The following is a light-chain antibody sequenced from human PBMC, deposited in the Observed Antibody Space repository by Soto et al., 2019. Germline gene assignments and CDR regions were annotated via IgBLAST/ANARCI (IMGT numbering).Light chain of an antibody. J-gene: IGKJ1*01. CDR3: QQYCSSSWT. CDR1: QSVSSSY. Sequence: EIVLTQSPGTLSLSPGERATLSCRASQSVSSSYLAWYQQKPGQAPRLLIYGTSSRATAIPDRFSGSGSGTDFTLTINRLEPEDFAVYYCQQYCSSSWTVGQGTRVEIK. CDR2: GTS. V-gene: IGKV3-20*01.